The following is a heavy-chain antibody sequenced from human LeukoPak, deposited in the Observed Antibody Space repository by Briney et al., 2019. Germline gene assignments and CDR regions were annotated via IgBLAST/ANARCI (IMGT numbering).Heavy chain of an antibody. Sequence: EASVKVSCKASGYTFTSYGISWVRQAPGQGLEWMGWISAYNGNTYYAQNLQGRVTMTTDTSTSTAYMELSRLRSDDTAVYYCARELLNAEYFQHWGQGTLVTVSS. V-gene: IGHV1-18*01. D-gene: IGHD2-15*01. CDR3: ARELLNAEYFQH. CDR1: GYTFTSYG. J-gene: IGHJ1*01. CDR2: ISAYNGNT.